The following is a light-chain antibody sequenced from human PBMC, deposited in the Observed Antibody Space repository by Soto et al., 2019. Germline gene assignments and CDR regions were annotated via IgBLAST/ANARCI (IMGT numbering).Light chain of an antibody. CDR3: GTWDRSLSVYV. J-gene: IGLJ1*01. CDR2: ENN. V-gene: IGLV1-51*02. Sequence: YMLTQPPTETAAPGQKVTISKNRSSSNIGNNYVSWYQQLPGTAPKLLIYENNKRPSGIPDRFSGSKSGTSATLGITGLQTGDEADYYCGTWDRSLSVYVFGTGTKVTVL. CDR1: SSNIGNNY.